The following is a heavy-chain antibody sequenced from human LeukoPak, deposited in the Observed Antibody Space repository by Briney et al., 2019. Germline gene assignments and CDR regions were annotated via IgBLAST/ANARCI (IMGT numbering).Heavy chain of an antibody. D-gene: IGHD5-12*01. CDR2: VSPDSGNT. J-gene: IGHJ5*02. Sequence: ASVKVSCKASGYTFTTYDINWARQATGQGLEWMGWVSPDSGNTGYAQKFQGRVTISRNTSISTAYMDLSSLRSEDTAVYYCARVEDSGYDYWFDPWGQGTLVTVSS. V-gene: IGHV1-8*03. CDR3: ARVEDSGYDYWFDP. CDR1: GYTFTTYD.